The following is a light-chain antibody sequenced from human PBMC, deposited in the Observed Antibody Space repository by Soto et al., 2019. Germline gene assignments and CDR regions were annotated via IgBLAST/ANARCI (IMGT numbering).Light chain of an antibody. CDR1: QGISSY. Sequence: AIRMTQSPSSLSASTGDRVTITCRASQGISSYLAWYQQKPGKAPKLLIYAASTLQSGVPSRFSGSGSGTDFTLTISCLQSEDFATYCCQLYYSYPRTFGQGTKVEIK. V-gene: IGKV1-8*01. CDR2: AAS. CDR3: QLYYSYPRT. J-gene: IGKJ1*01.